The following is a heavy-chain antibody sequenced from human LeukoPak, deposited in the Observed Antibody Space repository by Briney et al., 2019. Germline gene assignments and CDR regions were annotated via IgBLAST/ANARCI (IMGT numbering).Heavy chain of an antibody. V-gene: IGHV1-69*01. Sequence: SVKVSCKASGGTFSSYAISWVRPTPGQGLEWMGGIIPIFGTANYAQRFQGRVTITAYESTSTAYMELSSLRSEDTAVYYCARGPGRYASERYYGIYVWGKGTTVTVSS. CDR1: GGTFSSYA. CDR2: IIPIFGTA. J-gene: IGHJ6*04. CDR3: ARGPGRYASERYYGIYV. D-gene: IGHD1-1*01.